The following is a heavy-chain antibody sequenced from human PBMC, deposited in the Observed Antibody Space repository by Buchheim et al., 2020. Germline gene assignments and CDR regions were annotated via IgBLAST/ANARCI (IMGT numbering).Heavy chain of an antibody. V-gene: IGHV4-30-4*01. CDR3: ARVGPDSSGYYYLIDY. J-gene: IGHJ4*02. CDR1: GGSISSGDYY. D-gene: IGHD3-22*01. CDR2: IYYSGST. Sequence: QVQLQESGPGLVKPSQTLSLTCTVSGGSISSGDYYWSWIRQPPGKGLEWIGYIYYSGSTYYHPSHKSRVTISVDTSTNQFSLKLSSVTAADTAVYYCARVGPDSSGYYYLIDYWGQGTL.